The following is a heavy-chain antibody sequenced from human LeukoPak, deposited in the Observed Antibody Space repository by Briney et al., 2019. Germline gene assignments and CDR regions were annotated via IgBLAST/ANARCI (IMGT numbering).Heavy chain of an antibody. CDR3: ARDPGASHRYGMDV. Sequence: GSLRLPCAASGFTFSSYSMNWVRQAPGKGLEWVSSISSSSSYIYYADSVKGRFTISRDNAKNSLYLQMNSLRAEDTAVYYCARDPGASHRYGMDVWGQGTTVTVSS. J-gene: IGHJ6*02. CDR1: GFTFSSYS. V-gene: IGHV3-21*01. CDR2: ISSSSSYI. D-gene: IGHD3-10*01.